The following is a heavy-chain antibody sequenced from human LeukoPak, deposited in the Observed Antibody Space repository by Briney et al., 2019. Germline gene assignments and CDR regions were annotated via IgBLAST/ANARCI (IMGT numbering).Heavy chain of an antibody. D-gene: IGHD1-1*01. CDR2: VNEDGSAK. CDR1: GLTFSNYW. CDR3: ARDYWRSIDH. V-gene: IGHV3-7*01. J-gene: IGHJ4*02. Sequence: GGSLRLSCVVSGLTFSNYWMIWVRQAPGKGLESVAIVNEDGSAKYYLDSVKGRFTISRDNARNSLYLEMNSLRAEDPAVYYCARDYWRSIDHWGQGTLVTVSS.